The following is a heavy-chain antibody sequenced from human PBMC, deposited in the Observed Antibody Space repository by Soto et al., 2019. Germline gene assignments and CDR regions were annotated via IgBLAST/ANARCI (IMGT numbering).Heavy chain of an antibody. J-gene: IGHJ6*02. CDR1: GGTFSSYG. Sequence: QVPLVQSGAEVKKPGSSVKVSCKASGGTFSSYGISWVRQAPGQWLEWMGGIIPIFGTANYAQKFQGRVTITADESTSTAYMELSSLRSEDTAAYYCSSSYYDSSGYYYEERYYYYGLDVLGQGTTVTVSS. D-gene: IGHD3-22*01. V-gene: IGHV1-69*12. CDR3: SSSYYDSSGYYYEERYYYYGLDV. CDR2: IIPIFGTA.